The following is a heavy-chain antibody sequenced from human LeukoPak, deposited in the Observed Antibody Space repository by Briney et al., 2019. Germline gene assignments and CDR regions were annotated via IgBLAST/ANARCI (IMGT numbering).Heavy chain of an antibody. CDR3: ARGTFDYDFWSGYPRREGYYMDV. CDR2: MNPNSGNP. D-gene: IGHD3-3*01. Sequence: ASVKVSCKASGYTFTSYDINWVRQATGQGLDWMEWMNPNSGNPGYAQKFQGRVTITRNTSISTAYMELSSLRSEDTAVYYCARGTFDYDFWSGYPRREGYYMDVWGKGTTVTVSS. J-gene: IGHJ6*03. V-gene: IGHV1-8*03. CDR1: GYTFTSYD.